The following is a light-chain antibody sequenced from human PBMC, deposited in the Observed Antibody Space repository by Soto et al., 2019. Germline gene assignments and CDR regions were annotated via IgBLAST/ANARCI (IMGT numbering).Light chain of an antibody. J-gene: IGLJ2*01. CDR2: DVN. V-gene: IGLV2-14*01. Sequence: QSALTQPASVSGSPGQSITISCTGTISDIGGYNFISWYQHHPGKAPKLVIYDVNNRPSGIAYRLSGSKSGNTASLTITWLQAEDEADYYCASYTRSTTLVFGGGTKLTVL. CDR1: ISDIGGYNF. CDR3: ASYTRSTTLV.